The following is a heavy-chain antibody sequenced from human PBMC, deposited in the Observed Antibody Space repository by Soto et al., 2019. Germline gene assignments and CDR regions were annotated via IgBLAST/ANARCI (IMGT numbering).Heavy chain of an antibody. CDR3: AKARRGNYLYYFDY. CDR2: ISGSGIST. J-gene: IGHJ4*02. CDR1: GFIFSSYA. V-gene: IGHV3-23*01. Sequence: VGSLRLSCAASGFIFSSYAMNWVRHTPGKGLEWIAGISGSGISTYYADSVKGRFTISRDNSKKMLYLQMSSLRAEDSAEYFCAKARRGNYLYYFDYWGQGTLVTVSS. D-gene: IGHD1-26*01.